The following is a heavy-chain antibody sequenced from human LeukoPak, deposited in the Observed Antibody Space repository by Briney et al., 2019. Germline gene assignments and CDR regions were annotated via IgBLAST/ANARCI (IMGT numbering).Heavy chain of an antibody. CDR3: ARDPRLQFPAIPYYYYGMDV. J-gene: IGHJ6*02. CDR1: GYTFTSYG. D-gene: IGHD4-4*01. Sequence: ASVKVSCKASGYTFTSYGISWVRQAPGQGLEWMGWISAYNGNTNYAQKLQGRVTMTTDTSTSTAYMELRSPRSDDTAVYYCARDPRLQFPAIPYYYYGMDVWGQGTTVTVSS. V-gene: IGHV1-18*01. CDR2: ISAYNGNT.